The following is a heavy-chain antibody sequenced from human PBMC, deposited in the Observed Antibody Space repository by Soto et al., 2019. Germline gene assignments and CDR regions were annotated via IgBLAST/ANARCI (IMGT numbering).Heavy chain of an antibody. CDR2: ISAYNGNT. Sequence: QVQLVQSGAEVKKPGASVKVSCKASGYTFTSYGISWVRQAPGQGLEWMGWISAYNGNTNYAQKLQGRVTMTTDTSTSTAYMELRTLISDDTAVYYCARDGIFGVVTPEAFDIWGQGTMVTVSS. CDR3: ARDGIFGVVTPEAFDI. V-gene: IGHV1-18*01. J-gene: IGHJ3*02. D-gene: IGHD3-3*01. CDR1: GYTFTSYG.